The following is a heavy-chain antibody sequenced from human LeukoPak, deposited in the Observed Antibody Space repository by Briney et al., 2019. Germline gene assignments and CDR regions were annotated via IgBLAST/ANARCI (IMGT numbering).Heavy chain of an antibody. Sequence: GESLKISCKVAEYTFTNYWIGWVRQVPGKGLGWMGIIYLGDSDTRYRPSFQGQVTISADKSTRTAYLQWSSLKASDTAMYYCATTLTNYCSSTSCYADHWGQGTLVTVSS. CDR1: EYTFTNYW. J-gene: IGHJ4*01. CDR3: ATTLTNYCSSTSCYADH. CDR2: IYLGDSDT. V-gene: IGHV5-51*01. D-gene: IGHD2-2*01.